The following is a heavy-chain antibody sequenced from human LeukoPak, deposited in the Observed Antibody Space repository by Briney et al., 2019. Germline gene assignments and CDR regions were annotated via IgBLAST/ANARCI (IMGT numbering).Heavy chain of an antibody. Sequence: SETLSLTCTVSGGSVSSGLYYWSWIRQPPGKGLEWIGYIYYSGSTNYNPSLKSRVTISVDTSKNQFFLKLTSVTAADTAVYYCARVLYSSSWYYFDSWGQGTLVTVSS. D-gene: IGHD6-13*01. CDR1: GGSVSSGLYY. CDR2: IYYSGST. J-gene: IGHJ4*02. V-gene: IGHV4-61*01. CDR3: ARVLYSSSWYYFDS.